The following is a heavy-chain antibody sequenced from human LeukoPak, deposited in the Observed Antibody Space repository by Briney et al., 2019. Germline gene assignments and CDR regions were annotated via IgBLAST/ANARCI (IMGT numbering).Heavy chain of an antibody. CDR1: GFTFSSYA. CDR2: ISGSGGST. D-gene: IGHD3-22*01. CDR3: AKDGGARYYYSSSWGS. Sequence: GGSLRLSCAASGFTFSSYAMHWVRQAPGNGLEWVSAISGSGGSTYYADSVKGRFTISRDNSKNTLYLQMNSLRAEDTAVYYCAKDGGARYYYSSSWGSWGQGTLVTVSS. J-gene: IGHJ5*02. V-gene: IGHV3-23*01.